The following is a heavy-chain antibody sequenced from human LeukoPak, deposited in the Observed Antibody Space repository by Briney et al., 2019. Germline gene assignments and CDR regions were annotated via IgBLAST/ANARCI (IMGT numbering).Heavy chain of an antibody. CDR3: ARKGDYFDY. CDR1: GGSISSYY. CDR2: IYYSGST. J-gene: IGHJ4*02. Sequence: SETLSLTCTVSGGSISSYYWSWIRQPPGKGLEWIGYIYYSGSTTYNPSLKSRVTISVDTSKNQFSLKLSSVTAADTAVYYCARKGDYFDYWGQGTLVTVSS. V-gene: IGHV4-59*01.